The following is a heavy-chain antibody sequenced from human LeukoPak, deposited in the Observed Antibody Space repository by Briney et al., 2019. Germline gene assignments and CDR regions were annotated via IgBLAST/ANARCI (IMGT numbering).Heavy chain of an antibody. CDR1: GFTFDDYA. Sequence: GGSLRLSCAASGFTFDDYAMHWVRQAPGKGLEWFSGISWNSGSIGYADSVKGRFTISRDNAKNSLYLQMNSLRAEDTALYYCAKDSSGWSGAFDIWGQGTMVTVSS. D-gene: IGHD6-19*01. J-gene: IGHJ3*02. V-gene: IGHV3-9*01. CDR3: AKDSSGWSGAFDI. CDR2: ISWNSGSI.